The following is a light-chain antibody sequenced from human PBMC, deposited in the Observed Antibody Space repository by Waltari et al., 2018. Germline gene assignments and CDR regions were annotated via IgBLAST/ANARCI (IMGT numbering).Light chain of an antibody. CDR1: QGISSN. CDR3: QQLNSYPIT. CDR2: AAS. J-gene: IGKJ5*01. V-gene: IGKV1-9*01. Sequence: DIVMTQSPDFLAVSLGERATITCRASQGISSNLAWYQQKPGKAPKLLISAASTLQSGVPLRFSGSGSGTDFTLTISSLQPEDFATYYCQQLNSYPITFGQGTRLEIK.